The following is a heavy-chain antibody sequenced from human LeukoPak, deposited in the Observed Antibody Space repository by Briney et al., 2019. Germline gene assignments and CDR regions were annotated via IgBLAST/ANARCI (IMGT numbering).Heavy chain of an antibody. V-gene: IGHV3-48*02. J-gene: IGHJ5*02. D-gene: IGHD2-21*02. CDR2: IRSDSRTM. CDR1: GFPLSNYD. Sequence: GGPLRLFCAASGFPLSNYDVRWVPQAPGRGREGVSYIRSDSRTMYYADSVKGRFTISRDNAKNSLYLQMSSLRDEDTAVYYCARPLKEGGDSHGFGPGGQGTLVTVSS. CDR3: ARPLKEGGDSHGFGP.